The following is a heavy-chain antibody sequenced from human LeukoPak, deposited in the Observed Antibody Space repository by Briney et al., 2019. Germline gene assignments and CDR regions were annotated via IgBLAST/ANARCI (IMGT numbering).Heavy chain of an antibody. Sequence: ASVKVSCKASGYTFTSYDISWVRQATGQGLEWMGWMNPNSGNTGYAQKFQGRVTITRNTSISTAYMVLSSLRSDDTAVYYCVRGGAQNAFDIWGQGTMVTVSS. CDR2: MNPNSGNT. CDR3: VRGGAQNAFDI. J-gene: IGHJ3*02. D-gene: IGHD3-16*01. CDR1: GYTFTSYD. V-gene: IGHV1-8*03.